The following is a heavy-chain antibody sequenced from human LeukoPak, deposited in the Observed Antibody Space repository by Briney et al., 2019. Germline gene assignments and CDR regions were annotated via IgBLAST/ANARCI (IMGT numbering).Heavy chain of an antibody. J-gene: IGHJ4*02. CDR2: ISAYNGNT. CDR1: GYTFTGYG. V-gene: IGHV1-18*04. D-gene: IGHD6-19*01. Sequence: VASVKLSCKASGYTFTGYGISWVRQAPGQGLEWMGWISAYNGNTNYAQKLQGRVTMTTDASTSTAYMELRSLRSDDTAVYYCASGKGYSSGWYDYFDYWGQGTLVTVSS. CDR3: ASGKGYSSGWYDYFDY.